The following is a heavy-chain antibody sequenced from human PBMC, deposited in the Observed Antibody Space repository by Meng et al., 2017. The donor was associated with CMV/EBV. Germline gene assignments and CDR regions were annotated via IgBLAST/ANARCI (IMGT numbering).Heavy chain of an antibody. CDR1: GFTFSSYE. V-gene: IGHV3-48*03. Sequence: GESLKISCAASGFTFSSYEMNWVRQAPGKGLEWVSYSDGATTIYYADSVKGRFTISRDNAKNPLYLQMNSLRAEDTAVYYCARKGRGYYYYYYAMDVWGQGTTVTVSS. CDR3: ARKGRGYYYYYYAMDV. J-gene: IGHJ6*02. CDR2: SDGATTI.